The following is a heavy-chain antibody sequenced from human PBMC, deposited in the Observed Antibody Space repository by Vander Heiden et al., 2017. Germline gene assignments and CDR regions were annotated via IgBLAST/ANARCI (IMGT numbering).Heavy chain of an antibody. Sequence: EVQLVESGGGLVKPGGSLRLSCAASGFTSSSYSMNWVRQAPGKGLVWVSSISSSRRYIYYADSGKGRFTSPRANAKNSLYLHMNSLRAEDTAVYYCARGPRYSYGRNDAFDFWGQGTMVTVSS. CDR3: ARGPRYSYGRNDAFDF. CDR1: GFTSSSYS. D-gene: IGHD5-18*01. J-gene: IGHJ3*01. V-gene: IGHV3-21*01. CDR2: ISSSRRYI.